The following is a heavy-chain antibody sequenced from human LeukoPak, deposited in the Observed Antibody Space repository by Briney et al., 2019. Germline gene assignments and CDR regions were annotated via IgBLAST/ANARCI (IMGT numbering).Heavy chain of an antibody. V-gene: IGHV3-7*03. CDR2: IKQDGSEK. CDR3: AGGTGFIIKD. Sequence: GGSLRLSCVASGFTFGKYWMSWVRRAPGKGLEWVANIKQDGSEKNYVDSVKGRSTISRDNAKNSLYLQMNNLRVEDTAMYYCAGGTGFIIKDWGQGTLVTVSS. D-gene: IGHD3-9*01. J-gene: IGHJ4*02. CDR1: GFTFGKYW.